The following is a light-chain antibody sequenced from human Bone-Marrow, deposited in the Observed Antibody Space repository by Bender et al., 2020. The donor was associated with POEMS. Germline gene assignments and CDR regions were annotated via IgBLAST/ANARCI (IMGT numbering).Light chain of an antibody. CDR1: SSNIGPNP. V-gene: IGLV1-44*01. CDR3: AAWEDSLNGWV. CDR2: INN. Sequence: QSVLTQPPSASGTPGQRVPIPGSGSSSNIGPNPVNGYHHLPGTAPKLPIYINNQRPSGSPDRFSGSKSGTSASLAISGLQSEDEADYYCAAWEDSLNGWVFGGGTKLTVL. J-gene: IGLJ3*02.